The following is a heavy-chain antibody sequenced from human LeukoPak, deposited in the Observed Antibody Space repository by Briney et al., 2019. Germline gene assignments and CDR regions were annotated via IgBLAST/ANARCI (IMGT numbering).Heavy chain of an antibody. Sequence: SETLSLTCAVYGGSFSGYYWSWIRQPPGKGLEWIGEINHSGSTNYNPPLKSRVTISVDTSKNQFSLKLSSVTAADTAVYYCARAALYYDYVWGSYRHHFFDYWGQGTLVTVSS. D-gene: IGHD3-16*02. CDR1: GGSFSGYY. CDR2: INHSGST. V-gene: IGHV4-34*01. CDR3: ARAALYYDYVWGSYRHHFFDY. J-gene: IGHJ4*02.